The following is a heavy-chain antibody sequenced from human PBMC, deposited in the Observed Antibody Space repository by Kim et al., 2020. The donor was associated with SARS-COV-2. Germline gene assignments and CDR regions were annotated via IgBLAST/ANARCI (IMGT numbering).Heavy chain of an antibody. CDR3: AKCHSGWGNGAFYI. CDR1: GFTFSSYA. J-gene: IGHJ3*02. D-gene: IGHD3-10*01. V-gene: IGHV3-23*01. Sequence: GGSLRLSCAASGFTFSSYAMSWVRQAPGKGLEWVSYIGGGGARTHYAGSVKGRCTISRDNSTNILYLQLNSLRAEDTAVYYCAKCHSGWGNGAFYIWG. CDR2: IGGGGART.